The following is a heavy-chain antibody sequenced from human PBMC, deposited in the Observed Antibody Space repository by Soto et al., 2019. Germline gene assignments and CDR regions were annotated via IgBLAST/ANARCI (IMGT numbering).Heavy chain of an antibody. Sequence: PSETLSLTCTVSGGSISSSSYYWGWIRQPPGKGLEWIGSIYYSGSTYYNPSLKSRVTISVDTSKNQFSLKLSSVTAADTAVYYCARDRNDYDFWSGYIDYWGQGTLVTVSS. J-gene: IGHJ4*02. CDR2: IYYSGST. CDR3: ARDRNDYDFWSGYIDY. V-gene: IGHV4-39*07. CDR1: GGSISSSSYY. D-gene: IGHD3-3*01.